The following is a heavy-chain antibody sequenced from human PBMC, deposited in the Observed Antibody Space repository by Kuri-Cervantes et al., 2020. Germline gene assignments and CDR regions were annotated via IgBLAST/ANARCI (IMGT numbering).Heavy chain of an antibody. CDR1: GGSFSGYY. V-gene: IGHV4-34*01. CDR3: ARWRGGDLPGWFDP. J-gene: IGHJ5*02. D-gene: IGHD4-17*01. Sequence: SETLSLTCAVYGGSFSGYYWTWIRQPPGKGLEWIGYIYYSGSTNYNPSLKSRVTISVDTSKNQFSLKLSSVTAADTAVYYCARWRGGDLPGWFDPWGQGTLVTVSS. CDR2: IYYSGST.